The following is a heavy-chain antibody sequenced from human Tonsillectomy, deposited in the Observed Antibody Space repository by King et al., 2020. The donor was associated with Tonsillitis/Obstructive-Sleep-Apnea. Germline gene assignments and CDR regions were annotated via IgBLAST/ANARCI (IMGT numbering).Heavy chain of an antibody. J-gene: IGHJ6*03. V-gene: IGHV4-59*01. D-gene: IGHD2-2*01. CDR1: GASMSYYF. CDR2: IYYSGGT. Sequence: QVPLQESGPGLVKPSETLSLNCTVSGASMSYYFWSWIRQPPGKGLELVGYIYYSGGTNYNPSLKSRVTISVDTSKSQFSLKLGSVTAADTAVYYCARGVPYQRLYYYMDVWGKGTTVTVSS. CDR3: ARGVPYQRLYYYMDV.